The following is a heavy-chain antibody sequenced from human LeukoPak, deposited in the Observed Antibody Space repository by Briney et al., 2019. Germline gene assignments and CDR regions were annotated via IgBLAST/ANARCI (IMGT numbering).Heavy chain of an antibody. CDR3: ARAGAGALLIWFLGDGMDV. V-gene: IGHV1-18*01. J-gene: IGHJ6*02. Sequence: ASVKGSCEASGYMFTTYGISWVRQAPGQGLEWMGWISTGTGDTNYAQKFQDRVTMTIDTSANTAHMELRSLRSDDTAVYYCARAGAGALLIWFLGDGMDVWGQGTTVTVSS. CDR2: ISTGTGDT. D-gene: IGHD1-26*01. CDR1: GYMFTTYG.